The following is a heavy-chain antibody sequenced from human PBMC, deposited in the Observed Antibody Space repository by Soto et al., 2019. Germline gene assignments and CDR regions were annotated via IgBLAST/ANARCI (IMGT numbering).Heavy chain of an antibody. J-gene: IGHJ4*02. CDR3: TRGHSRRGYDY. Sequence: SCAASGFTVSGKYMHWVRQTTRRGLEWVSTIETAGDLYQPASVQGRFIISRDNATNSVFLQMNSLRDTDTAVYYCTRGHSRRGYDYWGQGTLVTVSS. V-gene: IGHV3-13*05. CDR1: GFTVSGKY. CDR2: IETAGDL. D-gene: IGHD3-22*01.